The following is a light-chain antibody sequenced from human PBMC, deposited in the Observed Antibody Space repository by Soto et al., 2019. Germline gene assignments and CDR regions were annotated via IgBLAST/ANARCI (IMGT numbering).Light chain of an antibody. CDR3: QQYNSWPPIT. Sequence: EILFTQSPRTLSLSPGEGANLSCRASQSVSSSYLAWYQQKPGQAPRLIIYDASTRATGIPDRFSGGGSGTEFTLTISSLQSEDFVVYYCQQYNSWPPITFGQGTRL. CDR2: DAS. CDR1: QSVSSSY. V-gene: IGKV3-15*01. J-gene: IGKJ5*01.